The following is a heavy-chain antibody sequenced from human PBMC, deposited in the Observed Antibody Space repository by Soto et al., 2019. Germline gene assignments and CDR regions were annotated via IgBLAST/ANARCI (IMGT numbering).Heavy chain of an antibody. CDR1: GFTFGDYA. V-gene: IGHV3-49*03. CDR2: IRSKAYGGTT. J-gene: IGHJ6*02. D-gene: IGHD3-9*01. Sequence: PGGSLRLSCTASGFTFGDYAMSWFRQAPGKGLEWVGFIRSKAYGGTTEYAASVKGRFTISRDDSKSIAYLQMNSLKTEDTAVYYCTRDRGGHGRYFDWLLSHYYYGMDVWGQGTTVTVSS. CDR3: TRDRGGHGRYFDWLLSHYYYGMDV.